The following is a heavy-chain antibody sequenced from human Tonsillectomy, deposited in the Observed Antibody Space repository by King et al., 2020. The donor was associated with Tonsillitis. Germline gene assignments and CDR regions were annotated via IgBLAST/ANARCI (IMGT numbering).Heavy chain of an antibody. CDR1: GGTFTSYA. CDR2: IIPIFGTP. V-gene: IGHV1-69*01. D-gene: IGHD3-10*01. Sequence: VQLVESGAEVKKPGSSVTLSCKASGGTFTSYAINWVRQAPGQGPEWMGGIIPIFGTPKYAQTFLGRVTITADESTTTAYMELSSLRSEDTAMYYCARCANELLWRDALDLWGQGTMVTVSS. CDR3: ARCANELLWRDALDL. J-gene: IGHJ3*01.